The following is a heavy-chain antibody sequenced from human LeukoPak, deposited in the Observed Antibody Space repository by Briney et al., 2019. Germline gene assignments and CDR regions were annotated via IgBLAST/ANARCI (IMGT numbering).Heavy chain of an antibody. CDR3: ARARYSSSWACDY. CDR2: IYYSGST. CDR1: GGYISSYY. V-gene: IGHV4-59*01. D-gene: IGHD6-13*01. J-gene: IGHJ4*02. Sequence: SETLSLTCTVSGGYISSYYWSWIRQPPGKGLEWIGYIYYSGSTNYNPSLKGRVTISVDTSKNQFSLKLSSVTAADTAVYYCARARYSSSWACDYWGQGTLVTVSS.